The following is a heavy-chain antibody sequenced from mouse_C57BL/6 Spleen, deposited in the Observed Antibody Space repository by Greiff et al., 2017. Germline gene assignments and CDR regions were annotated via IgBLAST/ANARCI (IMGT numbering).Heavy chain of an antibody. CDR1: GYAFSSSW. V-gene: IGHV1-82*01. CDR2: IYPGDGDT. CDR3: ARDEDYSNDNAY. J-gene: IGHJ3*01. D-gene: IGHD2-12*01. Sequence: VQLQQSGPELVKPGASVKISCKASGYAFSSSWMNWVKQRPGKGLEWIGRIYPGDGDTNYNGKFKGKATLTADKSSSTAYMQLSSLTSEDSAVYFCARDEDYSNDNAYWGQGTLVTVSA.